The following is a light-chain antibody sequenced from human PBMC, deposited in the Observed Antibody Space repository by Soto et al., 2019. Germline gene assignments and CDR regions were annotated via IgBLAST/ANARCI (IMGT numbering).Light chain of an antibody. V-gene: IGLV3-25*02. J-gene: IGLJ1*01. CDR3: QSADSSGTYV. CDR2: KDS. Sequence: SYELTQPPSVSVSPGQTARITCSGDALPKQYSYWYQQKPGQAPVLVIYKDSERSSGIPERFSGSSSGKTVTLTISGVQAEDEADYYCQSADSSGTYVFGTGTKVTVL. CDR1: ALPKQY.